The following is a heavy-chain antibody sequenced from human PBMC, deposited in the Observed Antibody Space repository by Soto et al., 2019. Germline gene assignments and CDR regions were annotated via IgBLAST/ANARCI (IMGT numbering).Heavy chain of an antibody. CDR3: ARGLVDM. CDR2: INHDGSEM. D-gene: IGHD3-10*01. V-gene: IGHV3-7*05. Sequence: EAQVVESGGGSVQPGRSLRLSCTVSGFPFSGYLMDWVRQAPGKGLEWVANINHDGSEMYYGDSVKGRFTISRDNAKNSLYLQMNILRVEDTAVYYCARGLVDMWGQGTMVTVSS. CDR1: GFPFSGYL. J-gene: IGHJ3*02.